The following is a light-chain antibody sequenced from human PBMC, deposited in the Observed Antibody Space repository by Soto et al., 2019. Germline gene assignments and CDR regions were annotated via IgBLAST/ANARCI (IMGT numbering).Light chain of an antibody. CDR1: QGISSY. V-gene: IGKV1-8*01. CDR3: QHYKSYSEA. CDR2: AAS. J-gene: IGKJ1*01. Sequence: AIQMTQSPSSVSASPGDRVTIHCRASQGISSYLAWYQQKPGKAPKLLIYAASTLQSGVPSRFSGSGSGTEFTLTISSLQPDDFAPYYCQHYKSYSEAFGQGTKVDI.